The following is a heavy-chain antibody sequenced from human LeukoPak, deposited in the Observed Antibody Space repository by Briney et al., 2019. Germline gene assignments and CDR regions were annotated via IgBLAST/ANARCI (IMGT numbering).Heavy chain of an antibody. Sequence: SETLSLTCTVSGGSISSYYWSWIRQPPGKGLEWIGYIYYSGSTNYNPSLKSRVTISVDTSKNQFSLKLSSVTAADTAVYYCARAYSSSVGFYYYYYMDVWGKGTTVTVSS. J-gene: IGHJ6*03. CDR1: GGSISSYY. D-gene: IGHD6-13*01. CDR2: IYYSGST. CDR3: ARAYSSSVGFYYYYYMDV. V-gene: IGHV4-59*01.